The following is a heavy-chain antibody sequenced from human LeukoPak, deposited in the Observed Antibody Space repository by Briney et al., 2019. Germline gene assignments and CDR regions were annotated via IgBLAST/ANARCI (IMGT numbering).Heavy chain of an antibody. Sequence: SETLSLTCTVSGGSISSYYWSWIRQPPGKGLEWIGYIYYSGSTNYNPSLKSRVTISVDTSKNQFSLKLSSVTAADTAVYYCARHGGQWLAFGMDVWGQGTTVTVSS. CDR1: GGSISSYY. CDR3: ARHGGQWLAFGMDV. J-gene: IGHJ6*02. CDR2: IYYSGST. D-gene: IGHD6-19*01. V-gene: IGHV4-59*08.